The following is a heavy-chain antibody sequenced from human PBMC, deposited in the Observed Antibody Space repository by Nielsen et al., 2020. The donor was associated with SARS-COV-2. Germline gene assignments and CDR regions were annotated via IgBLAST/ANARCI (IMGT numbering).Heavy chain of an antibody. D-gene: IGHD2-8*02. V-gene: IGHV1-3*01. CDR1: GYRFISYA. CDR3: ARGGVNGWIDY. CDR2: MNAGNGHT. J-gene: IGHJ4*02. Sequence: ASVKVFCKGSGYRFISYAIHWVRLAPGQGLEWMGWMNAGNGHTSYLEKFQGRVSMTRDTSASTAYLELSALRSEDTAVYYCARGGVNGWIDYWGQGTLVSVSS.